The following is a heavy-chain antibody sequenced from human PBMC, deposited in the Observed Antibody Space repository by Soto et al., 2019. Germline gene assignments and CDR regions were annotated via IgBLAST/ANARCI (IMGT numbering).Heavy chain of an antibody. CDR3: ARDYSGGVFGY. D-gene: IGHD2-8*02. J-gene: IGHJ4*02. CDR1: GFTFSSYS. Sequence: GSLRLSCAASGFTFSSYSMSWVRQAPGKGLEWVSCISSSSGYIYYADSVKGRFTISRDNAKNTLYLQMNSLRAEDTAVYYCARDYSGGVFGYWGQGTLVTVSS. V-gene: IGHV3-21*01. CDR2: ISSSSGYI.